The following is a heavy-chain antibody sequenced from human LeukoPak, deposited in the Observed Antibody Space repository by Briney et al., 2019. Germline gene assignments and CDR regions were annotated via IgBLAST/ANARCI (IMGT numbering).Heavy chain of an antibody. CDR2: ISSSSSTI. CDR3: AREGLEYSSSMGDY. D-gene: IGHD6-6*01. CDR1: GFTFSSYS. J-gene: IGHJ4*02. Sequence: GSLRLSCAASGFTFSSYSMNWVRQAPGKGLEWVSYISSSSSTIYYADSVKGRFTISRDNAKNSLYLQMNSLRAEDTAVYYCAREGLEYSSSMGDYWGQGTLVTVSS. V-gene: IGHV3-48*01.